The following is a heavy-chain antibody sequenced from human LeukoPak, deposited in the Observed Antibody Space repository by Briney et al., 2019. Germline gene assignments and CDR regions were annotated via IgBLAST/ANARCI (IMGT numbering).Heavy chain of an antibody. V-gene: IGHV4-59*08. CDR2: IYYSGST. D-gene: IGHD1-7*01. Sequence: SETLSLTCTVSGGSISKNYWSWIRQAPGKGLEYIGYIYYSGSTNYNPSLKSRATISVDTSKNQFSLKLSSVTAADTAVYYCARGRRITGTTPHLPPIDYWGQGTLVTVSS. CDR3: ARGRRITGTTPHLPPIDY. J-gene: IGHJ4*02. CDR1: GGSISKNY.